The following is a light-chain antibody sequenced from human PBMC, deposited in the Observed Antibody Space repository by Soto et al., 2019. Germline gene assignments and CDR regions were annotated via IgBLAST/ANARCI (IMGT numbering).Light chain of an antibody. CDR1: QSVSQSVSSK. CDR3: QQYHNWPPT. CDR2: GAS. J-gene: IGKJ1*01. Sequence: EIVMTQSPATLSVSPGERVTLSCRASQSVSQSVSSKLAWYQQKPGRAPRLLIHGASTRATGIPARFSGSGSGTEFTLTISSLQSGDLAVYFCQQYHNWPPTFGQGTKVEIK. V-gene: IGKV3-15*01.